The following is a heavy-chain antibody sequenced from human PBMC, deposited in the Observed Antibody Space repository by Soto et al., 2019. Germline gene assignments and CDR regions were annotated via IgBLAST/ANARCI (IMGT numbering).Heavy chain of an antibody. Sequence: EVKLLESGGGLAQPGGSLRLSCVGSDFTFDSYAISWVRQAPGERLQWIAAISGSADGTDYAHSVRGRFTISRDNAKNTVHLQMDSLRVEDTAVYFCAKDTVGGYSFWSGYYSDGLDVWGQGTLVTVS. CDR1: DFTFDSYA. D-gene: IGHD3-3*01. CDR3: AKDTVGGYSFWSGYYSDGLDV. CDR2: ISGSADGT. V-gene: IGHV3-23*01. J-gene: IGHJ3*01.